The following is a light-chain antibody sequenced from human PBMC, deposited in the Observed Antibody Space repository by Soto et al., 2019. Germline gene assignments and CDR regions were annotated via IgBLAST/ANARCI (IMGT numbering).Light chain of an antibody. J-gene: IGKJ1*01. CDR2: WAS. V-gene: IGKV4-1*01. CDR1: QSVLYSSNNKNY. Sequence: DIVMTQSPDSLAVSLGERATINCKSSQSVLYSSNNKNYLAWYQQKPGQPPKLLIYWASTRESGVPDRFSGSGSGTDFTLTISSLQAEDVAVYYCQHRDTFGQGTKVEIK. CDR3: QHRDT.